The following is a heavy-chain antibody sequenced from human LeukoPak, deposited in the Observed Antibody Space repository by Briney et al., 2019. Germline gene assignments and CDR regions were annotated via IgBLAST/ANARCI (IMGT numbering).Heavy chain of an antibody. D-gene: IGHD4-17*01. J-gene: IGHJ4*02. CDR2: ISADNGEA. CDR3: ARGDYTLGY. Sequence: VSVKVSCMASGYTFSRYGIIWLRQAPGHGLEWMGWISADNGEAKYAQKLLGRVTMTTDTSTTTAYMELRSLRSDDTAVYFCARGDYTLGYWGQGTLVTVSS. V-gene: IGHV1-18*01. CDR1: GYTFSRYG.